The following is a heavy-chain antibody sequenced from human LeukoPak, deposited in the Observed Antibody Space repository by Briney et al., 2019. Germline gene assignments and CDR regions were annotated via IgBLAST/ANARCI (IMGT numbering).Heavy chain of an antibody. D-gene: IGHD3-3*01. CDR2: INPNSGGT. CDR3: AIARASAIFGVVITFFDY. CDR1: GYTFTGYY. V-gene: IGHV1-2*02. Sequence: GASVKVSCKASGYTFTGYYMHWVRQAPGQGLEWMGWINPNSGGTNYAQKFQGRVTITADKSTSTAYMELSSLRSEDTAVYYCAIARASAIFGVVITFFDYWGQGTLVTVAS. J-gene: IGHJ4*02.